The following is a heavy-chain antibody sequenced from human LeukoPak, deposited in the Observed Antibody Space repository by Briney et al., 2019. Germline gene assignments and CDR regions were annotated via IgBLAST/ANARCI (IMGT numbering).Heavy chain of an antibody. CDR3: ARNLKSGRVDY. J-gene: IGHJ4*02. CDR2: SYPGDSEN. Sequence: GAAQEISSEGAGSIFTSYWSGGGRELGGKVEERMGISYPGDSENRDSPSYQGQVTISADKSSSTSYLQWSSLKASDTALYYCARNLKSGRVDYWGQGTLVTVSS. CDR1: GSIFTSYW. V-gene: IGHV5-51*01. D-gene: IGHD1-14*01.